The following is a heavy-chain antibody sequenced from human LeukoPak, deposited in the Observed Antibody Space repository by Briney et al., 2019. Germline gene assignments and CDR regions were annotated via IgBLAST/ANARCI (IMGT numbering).Heavy chain of an antibody. CDR3: ASAPRHHGDLSYIDY. CDR1: GFTFSSYS. V-gene: IGHV3-21*01. J-gene: IGHJ4*02. CDR2: ISSSSSYI. D-gene: IGHD4-17*01. Sequence: GGSLRLSCAASGFTFSSYSMNWVRQAPGKWLEWVSSISSSSSYIYYADSVKGRFTISRDNAKNSLYLQMNSLRAEDTAVYYCASAPRHHGDLSYIDYWGQGTLVTVSS.